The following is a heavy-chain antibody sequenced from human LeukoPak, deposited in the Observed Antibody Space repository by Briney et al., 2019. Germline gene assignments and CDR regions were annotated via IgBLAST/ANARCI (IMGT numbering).Heavy chain of an antibody. D-gene: IGHD3-22*01. CDR2: IYYSGST. CDR1: GGSISSGDYY. Sequence: SQTLSLTCTVSGGSISSGDYYWSWIRQPPRKGLEWIGYIYYSGSTYYNPSLKSRVTISVDTSKNQFSLKLSSVTAADTAVYYCARGGGWLFEDWYFDLWGRGTLVTVSS. V-gene: IGHV4-30-4*01. J-gene: IGHJ2*01. CDR3: ARGGGWLFEDWYFDL.